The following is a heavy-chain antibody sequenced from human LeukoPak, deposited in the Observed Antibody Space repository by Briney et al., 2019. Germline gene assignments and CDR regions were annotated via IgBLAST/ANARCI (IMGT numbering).Heavy chain of an antibody. CDR2: ISGSGGST. V-gene: IGHV3-23*01. J-gene: IGHJ6*03. D-gene: IGHD3-10*01. CDR1: GFTFSSYA. Sequence: GGSLRLSCAASGFTFSSYAMSWVRQAPGKGLEWVSTISGSGGSTYYADSVKGRFTISRDNSKNTLYLHMNSLRAEDTAVYYCARHGTITMVRGRLRYYYMDVWGKGATVTISS. CDR3: ARHGTITMVRGRLRYYYMDV.